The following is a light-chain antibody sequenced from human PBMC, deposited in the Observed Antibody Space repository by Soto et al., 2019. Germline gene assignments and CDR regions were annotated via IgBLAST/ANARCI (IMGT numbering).Light chain of an antibody. CDR3: QQYNSQWK. Sequence: DIQMTQSPSTLSGSVGDRVTITCRASQSISSWLAWYQQKPGRAPKLLIYKASSLESGVPSRFSDSGSGTEFTLTISSLQPDDFATYYCQQYNSQWKFGQGTKVDIK. CDR1: QSISSW. CDR2: KAS. V-gene: IGKV1-5*03. J-gene: IGKJ1*01.